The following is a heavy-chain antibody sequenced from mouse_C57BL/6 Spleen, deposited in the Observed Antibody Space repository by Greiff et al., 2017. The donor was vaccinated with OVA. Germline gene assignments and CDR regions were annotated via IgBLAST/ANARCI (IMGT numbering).Heavy chain of an antibody. CDR1: GYTFTSYD. D-gene: IGHD2-4*01. J-gene: IGHJ4*01. V-gene: IGHV1-85*01. CDR3: VYDYDGAMDY. Sequence: VQLQQSGPELVKPGASVKLSCKASGYTFTSYDINWVKQRPGQGLEWIGWIYPRDGSTKYNEKFKGKAKLTVDTSSSTAYMELHSLTSEDSAVYFCVYDYDGAMDYWGQGTSVTVSS. CDR2: IYPRDGST.